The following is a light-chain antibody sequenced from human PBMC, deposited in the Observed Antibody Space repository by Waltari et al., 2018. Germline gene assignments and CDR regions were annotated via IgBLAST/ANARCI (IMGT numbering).Light chain of an antibody. CDR1: QSIGNS. V-gene: IGKV1-39*01. J-gene: IGKJ1*01. Sequence: DIQMTQSPSSLSASVGDRVTISCRASQSIGNSLNWYQHKAGKAPNLLIYGTSSLQYGVPSRFSGSGSGTDFTLTISSLQPEDFATYYCHQTYTIPWTFGQGSKVEIK. CDR3: HQTYTIPWT. CDR2: GTS.